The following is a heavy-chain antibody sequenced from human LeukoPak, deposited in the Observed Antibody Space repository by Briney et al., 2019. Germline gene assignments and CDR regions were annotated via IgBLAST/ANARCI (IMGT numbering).Heavy chain of an antibody. J-gene: IGHJ5*02. V-gene: IGHV1-69*13. CDR1: GYTFTGYY. CDR3: ARDLGDYGDFNWFDP. Sequence: ASVKVSCKASGYTFTGYYIHWVRQAPGQGLEWMGGIIPIFGTANYAQKFQGRVTITADESTSTAYMELSSLRSEDTAVYYCARDLGDYGDFNWFDPWGQGTLVTVSS. CDR2: IIPIFGTA. D-gene: IGHD4-17*01.